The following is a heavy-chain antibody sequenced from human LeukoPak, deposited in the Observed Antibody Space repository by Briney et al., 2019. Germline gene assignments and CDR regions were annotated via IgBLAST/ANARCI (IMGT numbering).Heavy chain of an antibody. D-gene: IGHD3-22*01. CDR1: GFSLSTSGMC. J-gene: IGHJ4*02. CDR3: ARCMVSSGYPCYFDY. CDR2: IDWDDDK. V-gene: IGHV2-70*11. Sequence: SGPALVKPTQALTLTCTFSGFSLSTSGMCVSWIRQHPGKALEWLARIDWDDDKYYSTSLKTRLTISKDTSKNQVVLTMTNMDPVDTATYYCARCMVSSGYPCYFDYWGQGTLVTVSS.